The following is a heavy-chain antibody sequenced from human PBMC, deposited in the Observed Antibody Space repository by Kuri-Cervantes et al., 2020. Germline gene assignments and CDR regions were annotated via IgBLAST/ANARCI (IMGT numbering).Heavy chain of an antibody. J-gene: IGHJ3*02. Sequence: GGSLRLSCEASGFTFSCCAIHWVRQAPGKGLEWVSAISGSGGSTYYADSVKGRFTISRDNSKNTLHLQMNSLRAEDTAVYYCAKDHGGVATMEYAFDIWGQGTMVTVSS. D-gene: IGHD5-12*01. V-gene: IGHV3-23*01. CDR2: ISGSGGST. CDR3: AKDHGGVATMEYAFDI. CDR1: GFTFSCCA.